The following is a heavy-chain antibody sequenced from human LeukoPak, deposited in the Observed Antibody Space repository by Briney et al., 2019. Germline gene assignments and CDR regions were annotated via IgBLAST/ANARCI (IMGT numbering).Heavy chain of an antibody. J-gene: IGHJ6*02. Sequence: PSGTLSLTCTVSGSSISSSSYYWGWIRQPPGKGLEWIGSIYYSGSTYYNPSLKSRVTISVDTSKNQFSLKLSSVTAADTAVYYCATPGDYDILTGSGMDVWGQGTTVTVSS. V-gene: IGHV4-39*01. CDR1: GSSISSSSYY. CDR2: IYYSGST. CDR3: ATPGDYDILTGSGMDV. D-gene: IGHD3-9*01.